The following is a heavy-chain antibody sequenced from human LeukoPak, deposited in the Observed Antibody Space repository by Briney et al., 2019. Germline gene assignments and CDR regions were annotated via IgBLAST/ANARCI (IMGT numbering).Heavy chain of an antibody. CDR2: INQSGSS. CDR1: GGSISSSSYY. J-gene: IGHJ3*02. CDR3: ATIQRDHAFDI. V-gene: IGHV4-39*07. Sequence: PSETLSLTCTVSGGSISSSSYYWGWIRQPPGKGLEWIGEINQSGSSNYNPSLKSRPTISVDTSKNQFSLRLSSVTAADTAVYYCATIQRDHAFDIWGQGTMVTVSS. D-gene: IGHD6-25*01.